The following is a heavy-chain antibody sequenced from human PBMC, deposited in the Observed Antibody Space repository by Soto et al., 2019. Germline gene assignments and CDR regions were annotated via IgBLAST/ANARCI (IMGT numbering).Heavy chain of an antibody. CDR2: ISGSGGST. CDR1: GFTFSSYA. V-gene: IGHV3-23*01. D-gene: IGHD5-12*01. CDR3: AKDPRERWLQSPFFY. J-gene: IGHJ4*02. Sequence: GGSLRLSCAASGFTFSSYAMSWVRQAPGKGLEWVSAISGSGGSTYYADSVKGRFTISRDNSKNTLYLQMNSLRAEDTAVYYCAKDPRERWLQSPFFYWGQGTLVTVSS.